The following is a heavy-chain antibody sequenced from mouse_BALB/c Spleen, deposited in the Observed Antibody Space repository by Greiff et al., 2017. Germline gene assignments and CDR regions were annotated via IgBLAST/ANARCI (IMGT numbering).Heavy chain of an antibody. J-gene: IGHJ2*01. CDR3: ARSITTVVVDY. Sequence: VQLKQSGAELVKPGASVKLSCTASGFNIKDTYMHWVKQRPEQGLEWIGRIDPANGNTKYDPKFQGKATITADTSSNTAYLQLSSLTSEDTAVYYCARSITTVVVDYWGQGTTLTVSS. V-gene: IGHV14-3*02. CDR2: IDPANGNT. D-gene: IGHD1-1*01. CDR1: GFNIKDTY.